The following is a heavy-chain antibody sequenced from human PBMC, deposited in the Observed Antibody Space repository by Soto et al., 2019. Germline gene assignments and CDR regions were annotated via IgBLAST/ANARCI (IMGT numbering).Heavy chain of an antibody. D-gene: IGHD3-3*01. V-gene: IGHV4-59*01. CDR3: ARVLFGRGNWFDP. Sequence: SETLSLTCTVSGGSITSYYWSWIRQPPGKGLEWIGYIYFSGSTNYNPSLKSRVTISVDTSKNQFSLKLSSVTAADTAVYYCARVLFGRGNWFDPWGQGTLVTVSS. CDR1: GGSITSYY. CDR2: IYFSGST. J-gene: IGHJ5*02.